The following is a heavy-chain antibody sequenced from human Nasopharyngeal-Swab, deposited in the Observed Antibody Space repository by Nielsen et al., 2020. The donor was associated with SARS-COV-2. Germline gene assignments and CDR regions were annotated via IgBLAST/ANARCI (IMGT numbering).Heavy chain of an antibody. CDR2: IYHSGST. V-gene: IGHV4-4*02. CDR3: ATIGVPAAMDV. J-gene: IGHJ6*04. CDR1: GGSISSSNW. D-gene: IGHD2-2*01. Sequence: SETLSLTCAVSGGSISSSNWWTWVRQPPGKGLQWIGEIYHSGSTNYNPSLKSRVTISVDKSKDQFSLRLSSVTAADTAVYYCATIGVPAAMDVWGKGTTVTVSS.